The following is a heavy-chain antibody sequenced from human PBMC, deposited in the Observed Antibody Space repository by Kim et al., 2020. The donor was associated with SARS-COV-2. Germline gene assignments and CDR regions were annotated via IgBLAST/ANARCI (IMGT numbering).Heavy chain of an antibody. D-gene: IGHD2-21*02. J-gene: IGHJ5*02. CDR2: IYPGDSDT. CDR1: GYSFTSYW. Sequence: GESLKISCKGSGYSFTSYWIGWVRQMPGKGLEWMGIIYPGDSDTRYSPSFQGQVTISADKSISTAYLQWSSLKASDTAMYYCARHIVVVTAIRGLDFWFDPWGQGTLVTVSS. V-gene: IGHV5-51*01. CDR3: ARHIVVVTAIRGLDFWFDP.